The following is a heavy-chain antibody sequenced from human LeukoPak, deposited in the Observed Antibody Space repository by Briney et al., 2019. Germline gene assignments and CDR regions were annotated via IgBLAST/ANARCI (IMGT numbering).Heavy chain of an antibody. V-gene: IGHV3-7*01. J-gene: IGHJ4*02. CDR1: GFTFTNYW. CDR3: ARIGYSSSSFDF. D-gene: IGHD6-6*01. CDR2: IKQDGSQI. Sequence: PGGSLRLSCAASGFTFTNYWMTWVRQTPGKGLEWVANIKQDGSQIFYVDSVKGRFTISRDSAKSSVYLQMNNVRAEDTAVYPCARIGYSSSSFDFWGQGTLVTVSS.